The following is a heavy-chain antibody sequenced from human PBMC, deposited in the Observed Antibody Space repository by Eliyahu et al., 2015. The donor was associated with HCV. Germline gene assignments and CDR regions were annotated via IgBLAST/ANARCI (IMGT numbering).Heavy chain of an antibody. CDR3: GQVVPAAIDHAFDI. D-gene: IGHD2-2*02. CDR2: IYYSGST. Sequence: QLQLQESGPGLVKPSETLSLTCTVSGGSISSSSYYWGWIRQPPGKGLEWIGSIYYSGSTYYNPSLKSRVTISVDTSKNQFSLKLSSVTAADTAVYYCGQVVPAAIDHAFDIWGQGTMVTVSS. CDR1: GGSISSSSYY. V-gene: IGHV4-39*01. J-gene: IGHJ3*02.